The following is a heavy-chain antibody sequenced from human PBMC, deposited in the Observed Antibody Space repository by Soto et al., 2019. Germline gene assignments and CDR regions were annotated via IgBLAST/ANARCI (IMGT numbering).Heavy chain of an antibody. CDR2: IIPILGIA. J-gene: IGHJ4*02. CDR3: ARVTVGGFDY. Sequence: QVQLVQSGAEVKKPGSSVKVSCKASGGTFSSYTISWVRQAPGQGLEWMGRIIPILGIANYEQKFQGRDTITADKATSTAYMELSSLRAEDTAVYYWARVTVGGFDYWGQGTLVTVSS. V-gene: IGHV1-69*02. CDR1: GGTFSSYT. D-gene: IGHD3-10*01.